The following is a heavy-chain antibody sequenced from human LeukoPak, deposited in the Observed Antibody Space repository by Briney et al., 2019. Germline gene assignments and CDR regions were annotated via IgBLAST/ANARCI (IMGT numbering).Heavy chain of an antibody. CDR1: GGSISGYY. V-gene: IGHV4-59*08. CDR3: ARFASPSEYFQY. CDR2: IYYSGST. J-gene: IGHJ1*01. Sequence: SETLSLTCSVSGGSISGYYWSWIRQPPGKGLEWIGYIYYSGSTKYNPSLESRVTMSLGTSKNQFSLYLSSETAADTAVYYCARFASPSEYFQYWGQGTLVTVSS.